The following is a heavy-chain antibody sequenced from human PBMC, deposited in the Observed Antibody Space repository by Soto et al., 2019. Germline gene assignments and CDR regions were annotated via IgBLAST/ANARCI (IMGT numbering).Heavy chain of an antibody. V-gene: IGHV1-8*01. D-gene: IGHD2-15*01. CDR3: ARGLPCDSCHNL. Sequence: ASVKVSCKASGYAFTSYDINWVRQATGQGLEWMGWMNPNSANTGYAQKFQGRVTMTRDTSISTAYMELSGLRSEDTAVYYCARGLPCDSCHNLWGQGTLVTVSS. CDR2: MNPNSANT. CDR1: GYAFTSYD. J-gene: IGHJ5*02.